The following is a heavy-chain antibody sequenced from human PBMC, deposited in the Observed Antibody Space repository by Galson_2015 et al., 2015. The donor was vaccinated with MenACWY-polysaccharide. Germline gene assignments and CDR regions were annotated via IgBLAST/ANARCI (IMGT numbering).Heavy chain of an antibody. CDR1: SGSISSRGHH. J-gene: IGHJ3*02. D-gene: IGHD2-2*01. Sequence: ETLSLTCTVSSGSISSRGHHWGWIRQPPGKGLEWIGIVYYSGNTYYNPSLESRVTTSVDTSKNQFSLKLNSVTAADTALYYCARAPTPYCSSTSCFNKYAFDIWGQGTMVTVSS. CDR2: VYYSGNT. V-gene: IGHV4-39*01. CDR3: ARAPTPYCSSTSCFNKYAFDI.